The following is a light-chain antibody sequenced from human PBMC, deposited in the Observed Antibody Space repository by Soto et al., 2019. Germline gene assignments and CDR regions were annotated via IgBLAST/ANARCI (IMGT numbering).Light chain of an antibody. V-gene: IGKV1-33*01. CDR1: QDINRC. Sequence: DIQLTPSPSSLSASVGDRVTITCQANQDINRCVKWYQQQLGKATKLLMFDAATLVSGVPSRFSRSVSGTEFTLTVTSLQPEDFATYFCQQYDSLPPTCGGGTKVDIQ. CDR2: DAA. CDR3: QQYDSLPPT. J-gene: IGKJ4*01.